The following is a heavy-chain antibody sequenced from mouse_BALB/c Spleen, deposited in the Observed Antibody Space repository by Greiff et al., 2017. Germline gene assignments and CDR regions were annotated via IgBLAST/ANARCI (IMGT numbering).Heavy chain of an antibody. V-gene: IGHV3-2*02. CDR1: GYSITSDYA. CDR3: ARRDAWFAY. J-gene: IGHJ3*01. Sequence: DVQLQESGPGLVKPSQSLSLTCTVTGYSITSDYAWNWIRQFPGNKLEWMGYISYSGSTSYNPSLKSRISITRDTSKNQFFLQLNSVTTEDTATYYCARRDAWFAYWGQGTLVTVSA. CDR2: ISYSGST.